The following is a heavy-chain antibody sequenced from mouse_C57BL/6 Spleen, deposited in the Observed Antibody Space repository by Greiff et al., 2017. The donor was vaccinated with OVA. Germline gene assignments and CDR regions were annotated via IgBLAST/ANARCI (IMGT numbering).Heavy chain of an antibody. CDR1: GYTFTSYW. Sequence: QVQLQQPGAELVKPGASVKLSCKASGYTFTSYWMHWVKQRPGRGLEWIGRIDPNSGGTKYNEKFKSKATLTVDTSSSTAYLQLITLTSENSAVFYCARCGGAPYYAMDYWGQGTSVTVSA. CDR3: ARCGGAPYYAMDY. J-gene: IGHJ4*01. D-gene: IGHD6-1*01. CDR2: IDPNSGGT. V-gene: IGHV1-72*01.